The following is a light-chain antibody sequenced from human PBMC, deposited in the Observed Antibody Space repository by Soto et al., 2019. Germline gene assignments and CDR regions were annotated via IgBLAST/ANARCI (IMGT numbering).Light chain of an antibody. CDR2: AAS. J-gene: IGKJ5*01. V-gene: IGKV1-16*01. CDR3: QHYNTYPVT. CDR1: QDISNY. Sequence: DIQMTQSPSSLSASVGDRVTITCRASQDISNYVAGFQQKPGKAPKSLIYAASSLRSGVPSRFSGGGSGKDFPLIINNLQPEDSATYYCQHYNTYPVTFEQGTRLEI.